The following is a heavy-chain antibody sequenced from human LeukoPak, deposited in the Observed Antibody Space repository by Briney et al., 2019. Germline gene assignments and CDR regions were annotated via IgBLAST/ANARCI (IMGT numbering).Heavy chain of an antibody. CDR1: GGSISSSSYH. J-gene: IGHJ4*02. CDR3: ARATYYDFWSGYFHFDY. CDR2: IYYSGST. Sequence: PSETLSLTCTVSGGSISSSSYHWGWIRQPPGKGLEWIGSIYYSGSTYYNPSLKSRVTISVDTSKNQFSLKLSSVTAADTAVYYCARATYYDFWSGYFHFDYWGQGTLVTVSS. V-gene: IGHV4-39*01. D-gene: IGHD3-3*01.